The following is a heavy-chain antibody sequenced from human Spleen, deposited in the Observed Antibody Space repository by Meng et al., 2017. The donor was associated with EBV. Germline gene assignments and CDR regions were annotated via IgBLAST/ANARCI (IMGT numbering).Heavy chain of an antibody. CDR2: VIHSGIT. J-gene: IGHJ5*01. V-gene: IGHV4-34*12. Sequence: QVQLQQGGAGLLEPSETLSHTCNVSGDSFSAYCVRWTRQPPGRGLEWIGDVIHSGITNYNPSLKSRVTISVDTSKNQFSLKLSSVTAADTAVYYCARAGSFLGIIDSWGQGTLVTVSS. CDR3: ARAGSFLGIIDS. D-gene: IGHD2/OR15-2a*01. CDR1: GDSFSAYC.